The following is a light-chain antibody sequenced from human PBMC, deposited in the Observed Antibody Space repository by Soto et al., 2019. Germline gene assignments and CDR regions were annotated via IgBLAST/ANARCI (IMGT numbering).Light chain of an antibody. J-gene: IGKJ4*01. CDR1: QSLSSRY. CDR2: GAS. CDR3: LQYSSSPPT. V-gene: IGKV3-20*01. Sequence: EIVLTQSPGTLPLSPGDRATLSCRASQSLSSRYLAWYRQKPRQAPRLLIYGASNRATGIPDRFSGSGSGTDFTLTISRLEPGDFAVYYCLQYSSSPPTFGGGTKVEIK.